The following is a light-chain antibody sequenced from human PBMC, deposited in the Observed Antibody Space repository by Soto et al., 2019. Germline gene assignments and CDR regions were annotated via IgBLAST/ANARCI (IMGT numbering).Light chain of an antibody. Sequence: QSVLTQPASVSGSPGQSITISCTGTSSDVGGYNYVSWYQQHPGKAPKLMIYEVINRPSGVSNRFSGSKSGNTASLSISGLQDEEEADYYCISYKSSSTLVFGTGTKVTV. V-gene: IGLV2-14*01. CDR3: ISYKSSSTLV. J-gene: IGLJ1*01. CDR2: EVI. CDR1: SSDVGGYNY.